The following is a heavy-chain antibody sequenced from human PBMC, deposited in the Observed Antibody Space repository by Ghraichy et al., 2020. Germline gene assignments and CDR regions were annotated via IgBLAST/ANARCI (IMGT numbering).Heavy chain of an antibody. J-gene: IGHJ4*02. V-gene: IGHV1-18*04. D-gene: IGHD4/OR15-4a*01. CDR1: GYTFTSYG. CDR3: AREADEVHYFDY. Sequence: ASVKVSCKASGYTFTSYGISWVRQAPGQGLEWMGWTSAYNGNTNYAQKLQGRVTMTTDTSTSTAYMELRSLRSDDTAVYYCAREADEVHYFDYWGQGTLVTVSS. CDR2: TSAYNGNT.